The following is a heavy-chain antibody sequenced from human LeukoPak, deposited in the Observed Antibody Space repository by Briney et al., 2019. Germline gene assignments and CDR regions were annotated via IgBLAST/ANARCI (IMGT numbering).Heavy chain of an antibody. CDR2: IYYSGST. Sequence: PSETLSLTCTVSGGSISSYYWSWIRQPPGKGLEWIGYIYYSGSTNYNPSLKSRVTISVDTSKNQFSLKLSSVTAADTAVHYCARDGGDGYNLFPFDYWGQGTLVTVSS. CDR3: ARDGGDGYNLFPFDY. CDR1: GGSISSYY. D-gene: IGHD5-24*01. J-gene: IGHJ4*02. V-gene: IGHV4-59*01.